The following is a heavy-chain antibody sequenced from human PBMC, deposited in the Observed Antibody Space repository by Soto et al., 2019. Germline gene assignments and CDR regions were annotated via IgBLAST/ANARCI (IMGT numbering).Heavy chain of an antibody. CDR1: GGSINTNTDD. CDR2: MSGSGST. Sequence: SETMSLTWAVSGGSINTNTDDWGWIRQPPGKGLEWIGSMSGSGSTHYNPSLTRRLTTSLHMSKTHFSLDLRSVTAADTAVYYCVGHFNARGGAHFTHWGQGTPVPVSP. D-gene: IGHD3-10*01. CDR3: VGHFNARGGAHFTH. J-gene: IGHJ1*01. V-gene: IGHV4-39*02.